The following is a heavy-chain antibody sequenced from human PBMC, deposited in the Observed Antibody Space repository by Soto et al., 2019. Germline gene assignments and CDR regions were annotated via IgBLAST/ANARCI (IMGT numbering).Heavy chain of an antibody. CDR1: GGTFSSYA. J-gene: IGHJ2*01. V-gene: IGHV1-69*13. CDR3: ARVPDCSGGSCYFWYFDL. Sequence: GASVKVSCKASGGTFSSYAISWVRQAPGQGLEWMGGIIPIFGTANYAQKFQGRVTITADESTSTAYMELSSLRSEDTAVYYCARVPDCSGGSCYFWYFDLWGRGTLVTVS. D-gene: IGHD2-15*01. CDR2: IIPIFGTA.